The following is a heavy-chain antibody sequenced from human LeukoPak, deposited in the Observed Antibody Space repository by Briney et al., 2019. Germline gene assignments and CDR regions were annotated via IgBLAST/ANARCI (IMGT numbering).Heavy chain of an antibody. D-gene: IGHD1-26*01. CDR3: ARTIRGIVGATPFDF. Sequence: GESLKISCKGSGYSFTSYWIAWVRHMPGKGLEYMGIIYPGDSDTRYSPSFQGQVTISADKSITTAYLQWSSLKASDTAMYFCARTIRGIVGATPFDFWGQGSLVTVSS. V-gene: IGHV5-51*01. CDR1: GYSFTSYW. J-gene: IGHJ4*02. CDR2: IYPGDSDT.